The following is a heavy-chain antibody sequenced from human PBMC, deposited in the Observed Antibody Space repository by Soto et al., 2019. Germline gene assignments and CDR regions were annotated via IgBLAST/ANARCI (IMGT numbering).Heavy chain of an antibody. CDR1: GGSISSSSYY. CDR3: ARHTPAISISDH. V-gene: IGHV4-39*01. D-gene: IGHD2-15*01. J-gene: IGHJ4*02. CDR2: IYYSGST. Sequence: QLQLQESGPGLVKPSETLSLTCTVSGGSISSSSYYWGWIRQPPGKGLEWIGSIYYSGSTYYNPSLKSRVTISVDTPKNQFSLQLSSLTAADTAVYYCARHTPAISISDHWGQGTLVTVSS.